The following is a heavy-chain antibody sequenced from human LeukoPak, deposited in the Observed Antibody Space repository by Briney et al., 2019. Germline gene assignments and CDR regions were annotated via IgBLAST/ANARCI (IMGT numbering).Heavy chain of an antibody. CDR3: ARCSGSYSYYYYYGMDV. Sequence: GASVKVSCKASGGTFSSYAISWVRQAPGQGLEWMGGIIPIFGTANYAQKFQGRVTITADESTSTAYMELSSLRSEDTAVYYCARCSGSYSYYYYYGMDVWGQGTTVTVSS. J-gene: IGHJ6*02. CDR1: GGTFSSYA. V-gene: IGHV1-69*13. CDR2: IIPIFGTA. D-gene: IGHD3-10*02.